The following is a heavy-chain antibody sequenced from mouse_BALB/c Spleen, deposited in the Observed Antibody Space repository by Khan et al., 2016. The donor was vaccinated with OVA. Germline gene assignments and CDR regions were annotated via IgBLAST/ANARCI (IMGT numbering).Heavy chain of an antibody. V-gene: IGHV2-2*02. CDR1: GFSLTSYG. Sequence: VQLQESGPGLVQPSQSLSITCTVSGFSLTSYGVHWVRQSPGKGLEWLGVIWSGGSTDYNAAFISRLSISKDNSKSQVFFKMNSLQANDTAIYYCARNGDYVHWYFDVWGAGTTFTVSS. CDR3: ARNGDYVHWYFDV. J-gene: IGHJ1*01. D-gene: IGHD2-13*01. CDR2: IWSGGST.